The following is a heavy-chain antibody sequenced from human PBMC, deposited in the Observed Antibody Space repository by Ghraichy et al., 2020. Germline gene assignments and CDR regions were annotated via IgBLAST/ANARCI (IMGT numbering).Heavy chain of an antibody. CDR1: GFTFSSYA. V-gene: IGHV3-23*01. CDR3: AKDNIAATVWSGYAEGDRWFDP. CDR2: ISGSGGST. Sequence: GESLNISCAASGFTFSSYAMSWVRQAPGKGLEWVSAISGSGGSTYYADSVKGRFTISRDNSKNTLYLQMNSLRAEDTAVYYCAKDNIAATVWSGYAEGDRWFDPWGQGTLVTVSS. J-gene: IGHJ5*02. D-gene: IGHD3-3*01.